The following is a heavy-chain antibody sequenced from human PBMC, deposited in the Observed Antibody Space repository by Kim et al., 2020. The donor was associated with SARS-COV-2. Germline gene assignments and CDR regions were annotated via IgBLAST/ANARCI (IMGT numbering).Heavy chain of an antibody. D-gene: IGHD3-9*01. CDR1: GFTFSYYW. Sequence: GGSLRLSCAASGFTFSYYWMHWVRQAPGKGLVWVSRINSDGSRKSYADSVKGRFTISRDNAKNTLYLQMNSLRAEDTAMYYCVRDVKSLDLNEVFDYWGQGSLVTVSS. V-gene: IGHV3-74*01. CDR3: VRDVKSLDLNEVFDY. CDR2: INSDGSRK. J-gene: IGHJ4*02.